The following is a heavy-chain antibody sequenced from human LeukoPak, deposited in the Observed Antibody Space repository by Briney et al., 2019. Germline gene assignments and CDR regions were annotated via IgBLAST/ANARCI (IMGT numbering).Heavy chain of an antibody. D-gene: IGHD2-2*02. CDR2: INWNGGST. CDR1: GFTFDDYG. V-gene: IGHV3-20*04. J-gene: IGHJ4*02. Sequence: PGGSLRLSCAASGFTFDDYGMSWVRQAPGKGLEWVSGINWNGGSTGYADSVKGRFTISRDNAKNSLYLQINSLRADDTAVYYCAREISDCSTTTCYTLDYFDSWGQGTLVTVSS. CDR3: AREISDCSTTTCYTLDYFDS.